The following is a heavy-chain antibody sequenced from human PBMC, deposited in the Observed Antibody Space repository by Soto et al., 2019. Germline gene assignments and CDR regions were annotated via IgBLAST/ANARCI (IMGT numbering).Heavy chain of an antibody. V-gene: IGHV3-74*01. D-gene: IGHD6-13*01. CDR1: GFTFSSYW. Sequence: GGSLRLSCAASGFTFSSYWMHWVRQAPGKGLVWVSRINSDGSSTSYADSVKGRFTISRDNAKNTLYLQMNSLRAEDTAVYYCATYSSSWYMHYYYYYGMDVWGQGTTVTVSS. CDR2: INSDGSST. J-gene: IGHJ6*02. CDR3: ATYSSSWYMHYYYYYGMDV.